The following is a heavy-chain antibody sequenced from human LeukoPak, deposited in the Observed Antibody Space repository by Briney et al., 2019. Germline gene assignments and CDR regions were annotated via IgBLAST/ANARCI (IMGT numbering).Heavy chain of an antibody. CDR1: GFTVSSNY. Sequence: GGSLRLSCAASGFTVSSNYMSWVRQAPGKGLEWVSVIYSGGSTYYADSVKGRFTISRDNSKNTLYLQMNSLRAEDTAVYYCARDSVLRFLEWPYYFDYWGQGTLVTVSS. CDR3: ARDSVLRFLEWPYYFDY. J-gene: IGHJ4*02. CDR2: IYSGGST. V-gene: IGHV3-66*01. D-gene: IGHD3-3*01.